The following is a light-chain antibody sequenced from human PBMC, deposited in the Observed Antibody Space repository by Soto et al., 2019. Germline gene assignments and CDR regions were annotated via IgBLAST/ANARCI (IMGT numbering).Light chain of an antibody. CDR3: MQATHSPWA. V-gene: IGKV2-24*01. J-gene: IGKJ1*01. CDR2: KIS. Sequence: DIVLTQAPRSSPVTLGQRASISCRSSQSLVHSDGNTYLSWLHQMPGQPPRLLIYKISKRFSGVPDRFSGSGAGTAFTLTITRVEAEDVGVYYCMQATHSPWAFGQGTKVEIK. CDR1: QSLVHSDGNTY.